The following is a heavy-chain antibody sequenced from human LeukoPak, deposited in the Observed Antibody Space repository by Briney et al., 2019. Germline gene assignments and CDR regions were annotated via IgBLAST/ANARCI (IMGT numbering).Heavy chain of an antibody. J-gene: IGHJ5*02. V-gene: IGHV1-18*01. D-gene: IGHD2-2*01. CDR3: ARQIVVIPKNWFDP. CDR2: ISAYNGNT. Sequence: VASVKVSCKASGYTFTSYAFRWVRQAPGQGLEWMGWISAYNGNTNYAQKFQGRVTMTTDTSTSTAYMELRSLRSDDTAVYYCARQIVVIPKNWFDPWGQGTLVTVSS. CDR1: GYTFTSYA.